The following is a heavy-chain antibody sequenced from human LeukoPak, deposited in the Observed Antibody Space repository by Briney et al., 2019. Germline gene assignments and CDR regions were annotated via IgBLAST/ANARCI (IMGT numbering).Heavy chain of an antibody. CDR3: ARLRQHLAPIDY. CDR1: ADSISSTRYY. CDR2: VYYSGNT. Sequence: SETLSLTRTVAADSISSTRYYWGWIRQPPGKGLEWIGSVYYSGNTYCNPSLKSRVTISVDTSKNQFSLKLTSVTAADTAVYYCARLRQHLAPIDYWGQGTLVTVSS. J-gene: IGHJ4*02. D-gene: IGHD6-13*01. V-gene: IGHV4-39*01.